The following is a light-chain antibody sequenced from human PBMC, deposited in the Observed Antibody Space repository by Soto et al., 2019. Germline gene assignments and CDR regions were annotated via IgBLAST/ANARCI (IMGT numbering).Light chain of an antibody. V-gene: IGLV2-23*02. Sequence: QSALTQPASVSGSPGQSITISCTASSSHIGSSNLVSWYQHHSGKAPKLIIYEVNKRPSGVSNRFSGSKSGKTASLTISGRQAEDEGTYYCCSYAGSSPLYVFGTGTKLTVL. CDR2: EVN. J-gene: IGLJ1*01. CDR1: SSHIGSSNL. CDR3: CSYAGSSPLYV.